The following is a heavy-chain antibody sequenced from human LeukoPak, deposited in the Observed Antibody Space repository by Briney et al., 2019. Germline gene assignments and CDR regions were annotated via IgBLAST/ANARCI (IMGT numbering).Heavy chain of an antibody. D-gene: IGHD3-9*01. J-gene: IGHJ6*02. CDR3: ARGRSYYDILTGHHQLYYYYGMDV. CDR2: INHSGST. Sequence: PSETLSLTCAVYGGSFSGYYWSWIRQPPGKGLEWIGEINHSGSTNYNPSLKSRVTISVDTSKNQFSLKLSSVTAADTAVYYCARGRSYYDILTGHHQLYYYYGMDVWGQGTTVTVSS. CDR1: GGSFSGYY. V-gene: IGHV4-34*01.